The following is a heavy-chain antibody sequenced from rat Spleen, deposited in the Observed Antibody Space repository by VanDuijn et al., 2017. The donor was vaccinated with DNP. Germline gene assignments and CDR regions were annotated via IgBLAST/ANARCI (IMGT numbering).Heavy chain of an antibody. CDR1: GFTFNNSY. CDR2: ITNIDGNT. D-gene: IGHD1-7*01. Sequence: EVQLVESGGDFVQPGASLKLSCAASGFTFNNSYMAWVRQAPTRGLEWVASITNIDGNTYYPDSVKGRFTVSRDNAKSTLYLQMNSLRSEDTATYYCTRENWVLDYWGQGVMVTVSS. CDR3: TRENWVLDY. V-gene: IGHV5-25*01. J-gene: IGHJ2*01.